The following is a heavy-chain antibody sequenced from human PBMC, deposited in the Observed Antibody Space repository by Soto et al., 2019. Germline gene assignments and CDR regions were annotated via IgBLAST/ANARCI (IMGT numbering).Heavy chain of an antibody. Sequence: QVQLVESGGGVVQPGRSLRLSCAASGFTFSSYAMHWVRQAPGKGLEWVAVISYDGSNKYYADSVKGRFTISRDNSKNTLYLQMNSLRAEDTAFYYCARGGTYYYYSWGQGYWGQGTLVTGSS. V-gene: IGHV3-30-3*01. D-gene: IGHD3-22*01. CDR3: ARGGTYYYYSWGQGY. CDR1: GFTFSSYA. CDR2: ISYDGSNK. J-gene: IGHJ4*02.